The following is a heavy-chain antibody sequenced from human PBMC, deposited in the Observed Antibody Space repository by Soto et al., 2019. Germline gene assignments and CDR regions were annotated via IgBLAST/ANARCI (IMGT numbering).Heavy chain of an antibody. D-gene: IGHD6-6*01. J-gene: IGHJ6*03. V-gene: IGHV3-23*01. CDR1: GFTFSSYA. Sequence: PGGSLRLSCAASGFTFSSYAMSWVGQAPGKGLEWVSAISGSGGSTYYADSVKGRFTISRDNSKNTLYLQMNSLRAEDTAVYYCASSSSSVRGHYYYYMDVWGKGTTVTVPS. CDR3: ASSSSSVRGHYYYYMDV. CDR2: ISGSGGST.